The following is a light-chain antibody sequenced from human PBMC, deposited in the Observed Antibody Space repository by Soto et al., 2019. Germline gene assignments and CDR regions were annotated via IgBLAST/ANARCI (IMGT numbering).Light chain of an antibody. CDR2: DAS. CDR1: QSISSW. V-gene: IGKV1-5*01. Sequence: DIQMTQSPSPLSASVEDRVTITCRASQSISSWLAWYQLKPGKAPKLLIYDASSLESGVPSRFSGSGSGTEFTLTISSLQPDDFATYYCQQYCSYPLTFGPGTKVDIK. J-gene: IGKJ3*01. CDR3: QQYCSYPLT.